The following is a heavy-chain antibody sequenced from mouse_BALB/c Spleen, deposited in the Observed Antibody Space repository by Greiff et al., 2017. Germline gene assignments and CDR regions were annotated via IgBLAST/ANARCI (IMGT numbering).Heavy chain of an antibody. V-gene: IGHV1-9*01. D-gene: IGHD1-1*01. J-gene: IGHJ4*01. CDR1: GYTFSSYW. CDR2: ILPGSGST. CDR3: ARSEDYGSSYEGAMDY. Sequence: QVQLQQSGAELMKPGASVKISCKATGYTFSSYWIEWVKQRPGHGLEWIGEILPGSGSTNYNEKFKGKATFTADTSSNTAYMQLSSLTSEDSAVYYCARSEDYGSSYEGAMDYWGQGTSVTVSS.